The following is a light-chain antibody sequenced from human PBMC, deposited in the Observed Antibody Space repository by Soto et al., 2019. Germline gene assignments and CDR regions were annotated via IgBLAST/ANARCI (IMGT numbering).Light chain of an antibody. J-gene: IGKJ4*01. CDR1: QDIRSD. V-gene: IGKV1-6*01. CDR2: ASS. Sequence: AVQITQFPSSLSASVGDRVTITCRASQDIRSDLGWYQQRPGKAPKLLMYASSSLQSGVPSRFSGSGSGTDFTLTISSLQPEDFATYYCLQDYSYPLTFGGGTKVDIK. CDR3: LQDYSYPLT.